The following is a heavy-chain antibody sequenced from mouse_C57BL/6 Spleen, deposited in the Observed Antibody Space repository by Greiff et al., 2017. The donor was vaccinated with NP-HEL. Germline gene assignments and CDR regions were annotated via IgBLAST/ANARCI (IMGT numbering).Heavy chain of an antibody. CDR2: ISYDGSN. CDR1: GYSITSGYY. Sequence: VQLKESGPGLVKPSQSLSLTCSVTGYSITSGYYWNWIRQFPGNKLEWMGYISYDGSNNYNPSLKNRISITRDTSKNQFFLKLNSVTTEDTATYYCAADYDGAWFAYWGQGTLVTVSA. V-gene: IGHV3-6*01. J-gene: IGHJ3*01. D-gene: IGHD2-4*01. CDR3: AADYDGAWFAY.